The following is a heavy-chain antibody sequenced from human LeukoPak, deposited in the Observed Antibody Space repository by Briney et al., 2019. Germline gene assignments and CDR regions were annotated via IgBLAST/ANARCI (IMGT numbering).Heavy chain of an antibody. V-gene: IGHV4-38-2*02. Sequence: PSETLSLTCAVSGYSISSGFHWGWIRQPPGKGLEWIGNIYHTGSTYYNPSLQSRVSMSMDTSKNQFSLKLTSVTAADTAVYYCARDGRYYDSRYYYYIDVWGKGTTVTVS. CDR2: IYHTGST. CDR3: ARDGRYYDSRYYYYIDV. D-gene: IGHD3-22*01. CDR1: GYSISSGFH. J-gene: IGHJ6*03.